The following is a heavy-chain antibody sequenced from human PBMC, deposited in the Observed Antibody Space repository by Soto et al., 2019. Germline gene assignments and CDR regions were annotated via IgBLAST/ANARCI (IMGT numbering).Heavy chain of an antibody. J-gene: IGHJ4*02. CDR1: GGSISSGGYY. V-gene: IGHV4-31*03. CDR3: ARERYDYGDNGYFAY. D-gene: IGHD4-17*01. Sequence: SETLSLTCTVPGGSISSGGYYWSWIRQHPGKGLEWIGYIYYSGSTYYNPSLKSRVTISVDTSKNQFSLKLSSVTAADTAVYYCARERYDYGDNGYFAYAGQGTLVTVSS. CDR2: IYYSGST.